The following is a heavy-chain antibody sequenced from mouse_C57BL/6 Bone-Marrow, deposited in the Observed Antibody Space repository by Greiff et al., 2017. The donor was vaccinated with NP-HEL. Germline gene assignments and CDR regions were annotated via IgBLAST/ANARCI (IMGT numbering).Heavy chain of an antibody. J-gene: IGHJ4*01. D-gene: IGHD2-3*01. CDR2: IDPENGDT. CDR3: TRKGVYDDYAMDY. V-gene: IGHV14-4*01. CDR1: GFNIKDDY. Sequence: VQLQQSGAELVRPGASVKLSCTASGFNIKDDYMHWVKQRPEQGLEWIGWIDPENGDTEYTSKFQGKATITADTSSNTAYLQLSSLTSEDTAVYYCTRKGVYDDYAMDYWGQGTSVTVSS.